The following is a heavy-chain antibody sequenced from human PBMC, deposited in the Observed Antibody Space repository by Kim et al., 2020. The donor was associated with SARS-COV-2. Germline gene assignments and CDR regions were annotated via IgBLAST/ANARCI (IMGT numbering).Heavy chain of an antibody. Sequence: GGSLRLSCAASGFTFSSYWMTWVRQAPGKGLEWVANIKQDGNQKYYVDSVKGRFTISRDNDKNSLYLQMNSLRAEDTAVYYCARDGDLDSSGKDAFDIWG. CDR2: IKQDGNQK. D-gene: IGHD6-19*01. CDR1: GFTFSSYW. J-gene: IGHJ3*02. CDR3: ARDGDLDSSGKDAFDI. V-gene: IGHV3-7*01.